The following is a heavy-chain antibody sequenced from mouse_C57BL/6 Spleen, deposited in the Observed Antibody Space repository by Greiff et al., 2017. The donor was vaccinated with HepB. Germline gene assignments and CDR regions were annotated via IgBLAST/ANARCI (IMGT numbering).Heavy chain of an antibody. D-gene: IGHD2-1*01. Sequence: QVQLQQPGAELVKPGASVKLSCKASGYTFTSYWMQWVKQRPGQGLEWIGEIDPSDSYTNYNQKFKGKATLTVDTSSSTAYMQLSSLTSEDSAVYYCARGDGNYGDYYAMDYWGQGTSVTVSS. CDR1: GYTFTSYW. V-gene: IGHV1-50*01. J-gene: IGHJ4*01. CDR3: ARGDGNYGDYYAMDY. CDR2: IDPSDSYT.